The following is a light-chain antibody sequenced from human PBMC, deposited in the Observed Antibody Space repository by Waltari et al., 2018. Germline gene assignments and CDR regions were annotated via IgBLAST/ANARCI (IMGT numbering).Light chain of an antibody. Sequence: IVFTQFPGTLSLSPGEGATLSCRASQSVSSSYLGWYQQKPGQAPRPLISATSSRATGIPDRFIGSGSGTDFTLTITRLEPEDFAVYYCQQYGTSPPTFGQGTKVEIE. CDR3: QQYGTSPPT. CDR2: ATS. V-gene: IGKV3-20*01. J-gene: IGKJ1*01. CDR1: QSVSSSY.